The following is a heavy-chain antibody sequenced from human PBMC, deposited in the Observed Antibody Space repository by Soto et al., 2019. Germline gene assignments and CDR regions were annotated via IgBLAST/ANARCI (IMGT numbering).Heavy chain of an antibody. Sequence: KPSETLSLTCTVSGGSISSYYWSWIGQPPGKGLEWIGYIYYSGSTNYNPSLKSRVTISVDTSKNQFSLKLNSMTAADTAVYYCARHNYGSGSTYFDYWGQGTLVTVS. D-gene: IGHD3-10*01. CDR1: GGSISSYY. CDR3: ARHNYGSGSTYFDY. V-gene: IGHV4-59*08. J-gene: IGHJ4*02. CDR2: IYYSGST.